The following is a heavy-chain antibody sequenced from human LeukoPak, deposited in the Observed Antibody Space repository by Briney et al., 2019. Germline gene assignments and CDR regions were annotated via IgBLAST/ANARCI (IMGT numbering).Heavy chain of an antibody. Sequence: ASLKVSCKPSGYSFANNYIHSVRQAPGQGLEWVGIINPSGSSTSYTQNFQGRVTMTRDTSTSKVYMELSSLRSEDTGVYYCARDRTYYYDTSGYSPSDYGMDVWGQGTTVTVSS. CDR1: GYSFANNY. J-gene: IGHJ6*02. D-gene: IGHD3-22*01. V-gene: IGHV1-46*01. CDR2: INPSGSST. CDR3: ARDRTYYYDTSGYSPSDYGMDV.